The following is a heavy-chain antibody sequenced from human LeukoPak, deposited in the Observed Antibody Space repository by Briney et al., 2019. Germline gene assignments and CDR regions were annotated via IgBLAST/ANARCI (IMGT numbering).Heavy chain of an antibody. CDR2: ISWDGAVK. CDR3: AKDHIAVAGSAEFGMDV. Sequence: GGSLRLSCVTSGFTFRSSAMHWVRQAPGRGLEWIAFISWDGAVKYYADSVKGRFTISRDNSKNTLYLQMNSLRAEDTAVYYCAKDHIAVAGSAEFGMDVWGKGTTVTVSS. D-gene: IGHD6-19*01. J-gene: IGHJ6*04. V-gene: IGHV3-30*18. CDR1: GFTFRSSA.